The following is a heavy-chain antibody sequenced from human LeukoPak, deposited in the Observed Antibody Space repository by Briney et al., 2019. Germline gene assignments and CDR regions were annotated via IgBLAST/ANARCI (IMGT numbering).Heavy chain of an antibody. CDR1: GFTFSSYE. V-gene: IGHV3-48*03. J-gene: IGHJ4*02. CDR2: ISSSGSTI. Sequence: GGSLRLSCAASGFTFSSYEMNWVRQAPGKGLEWVSYISSSGSTIYYADSVKGRFTISRDNAKNSLYLQMNSLRAEDTAVYYCAREPLWFGVPSGDYWGQGTLVPVSS. D-gene: IGHD3-10*01. CDR3: AREPLWFGVPSGDY.